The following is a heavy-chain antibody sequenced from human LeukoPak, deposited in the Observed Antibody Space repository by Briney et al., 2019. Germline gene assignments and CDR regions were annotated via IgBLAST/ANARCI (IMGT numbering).Heavy chain of an antibody. V-gene: IGHV4-39*01. CDR1: GGSISSSSAY. CDR2: IYYSKNT. CDR3: VSPRGFSYGYFDY. Sequence: SETLSLTCTVSGGSISSSSAYWGSIRQPPGKGLEWIGSIYYSKNTYYNPSLKSRVTISADTSKTQFSLTLGSVSATDTAVYYCVSPRGFSYGYFDYWGQGTLVTVSS. D-gene: IGHD5-18*01. J-gene: IGHJ4*02.